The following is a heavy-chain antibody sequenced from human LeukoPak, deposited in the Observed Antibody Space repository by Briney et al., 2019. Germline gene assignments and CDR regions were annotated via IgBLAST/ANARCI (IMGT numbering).Heavy chain of an antibody. CDR3: AKSITMAPNYYHGMDV. V-gene: IGHV4-4*07. CDR2: IYTSGST. D-gene: IGHD3-10*01. J-gene: IGHJ6*02. CDR1: GGSISTYY. Sequence: PSETLSLTCTVSGGSISTYYWSWIRQPAGKGLEWIGRIYTSGSTNYNPSLQSRVTMSIDTSKNQFSLKLTSVTAADTAVYYCAKSITMAPNYYHGMDVWGQGTTVTVSS.